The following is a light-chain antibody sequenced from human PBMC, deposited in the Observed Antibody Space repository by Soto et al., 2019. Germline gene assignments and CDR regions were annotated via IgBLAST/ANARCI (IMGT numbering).Light chain of an antibody. Sequence: EIVLTQSPATLSLSPGERANLSCRASQSVSSHLDWYQQKPGQAPRLLIYEASKRATDIPARFSGSGSGTDFTLTSSSLEPEDFAVYYCQQRSNWPSTFGQGTKLEL. CDR2: EAS. CDR3: QQRSNWPST. J-gene: IGKJ2*02. V-gene: IGKV3-11*01. CDR1: QSVSSH.